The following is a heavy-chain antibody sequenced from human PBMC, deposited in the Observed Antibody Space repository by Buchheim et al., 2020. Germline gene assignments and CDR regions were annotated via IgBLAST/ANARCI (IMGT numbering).Heavy chain of an antibody. CDR1: GGSISSGSGY. J-gene: IGHJ6*02. V-gene: IGHV4-61*02. Sequence: QVQLQESGPGLVKPSQTLSLTCTVSGGSISSGSGYWSWIRQPAGKGLEWIGHMYTSGSTNYNPSLKSRVTISVDTSRNQFSLKLTSVTAADTAVYYCARDWPIFGVLGYYAMDVWGQGTT. CDR2: MYTSGST. D-gene: IGHD3-3*01. CDR3: ARDWPIFGVLGYYAMDV.